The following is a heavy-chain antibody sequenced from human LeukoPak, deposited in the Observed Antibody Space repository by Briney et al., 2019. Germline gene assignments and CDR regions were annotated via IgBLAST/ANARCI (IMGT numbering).Heavy chain of an antibody. CDR1: GGSFSGHY. V-gene: IGHV4-34*01. Sequence: SDTLSLTCAVYGGSFSGHYWTWIRQPPGKGLQWIGEVNDRGSTNYNPSLKSRLTISEDKSKKQFSLRLPSVTAADTAVYYCARGVVSGRFGDYYYYMDVWGKGTTVTVSS. CDR2: VNDRGST. D-gene: IGHD3-16*01. CDR3: ARGVVSGRFGDYYYYMDV. J-gene: IGHJ6*03.